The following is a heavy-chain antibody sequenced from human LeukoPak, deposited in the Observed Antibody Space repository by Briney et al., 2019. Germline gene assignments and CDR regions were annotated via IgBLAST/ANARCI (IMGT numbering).Heavy chain of an antibody. J-gene: IGHJ3*02. Sequence: PSETLSLTCTVSGGSISSGGYYWSWIRQHPGKGLEWIGNIYYSGSAYYNPSLKSRVIISVDASENQLSLRMRSVTAADTAVYFCARDGGRWLQLGAFDIWGQGTMVTVSS. CDR1: GGSISSGGYY. V-gene: IGHV4-31*03. CDR2: IYYSGSA. CDR3: ARDGGRWLQLGAFDI. D-gene: IGHD5-24*01.